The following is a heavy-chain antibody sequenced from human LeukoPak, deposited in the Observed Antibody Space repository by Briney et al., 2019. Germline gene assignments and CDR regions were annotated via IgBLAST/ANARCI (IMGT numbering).Heavy chain of an antibody. CDR2: IYYSGST. Sequence: PSETLSLTCTVSGGSISSGGYYWSWIRQHPGKGLEWIGYIYYSGSTYYNPSLKSRVTISVDTSKNQFSLKLSSVTAADTAVYYCARDLKDIPGAFDIWGQGTMVTVSS. CDR1: GGSISSGGYY. J-gene: IGHJ3*02. V-gene: IGHV4-31*03. D-gene: IGHD2-15*01. CDR3: ARDLKDIPGAFDI.